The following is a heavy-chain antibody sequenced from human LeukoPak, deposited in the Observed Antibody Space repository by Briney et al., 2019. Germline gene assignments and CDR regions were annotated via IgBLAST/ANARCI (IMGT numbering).Heavy chain of an antibody. J-gene: IGHJ5*02. CDR3: ARHGNYYDTSQSDP. CDR1: GYSISSGYH. V-gene: IGHV4-38-2*01. D-gene: IGHD3-22*01. CDR2: VYRSGST. Sequence: SETLSLTCVVSGYSISSGYHWGWIRQPPGEELEWIGSVYRSGSTYYNPSLKSRVTISVDTSKNQFSLKLSSVTAADTAVYYCARHGNYYDTSQSDPWGQGTLVTVSS.